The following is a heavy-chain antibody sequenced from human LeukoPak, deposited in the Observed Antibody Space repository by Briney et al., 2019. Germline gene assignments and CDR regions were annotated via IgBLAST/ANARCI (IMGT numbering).Heavy chain of an antibody. CDR3: ARVELDYDYIWGSYRGPYYFDY. D-gene: IGHD3-16*02. J-gene: IGHJ4*02. V-gene: IGHV4-59*01. CDR1: GGSISSYY. Sequence: SSETLSLTCTVSGGSISSYYWSWIRQPPGKGLEWIGYIYYSGSTNYNPSLKSRVTISVDTSKNQFSLKLSSVTAADTAVYYCARVELDYDYIWGSYRGPYYFDYWGQGTLVTVSS. CDR2: IYYSGST.